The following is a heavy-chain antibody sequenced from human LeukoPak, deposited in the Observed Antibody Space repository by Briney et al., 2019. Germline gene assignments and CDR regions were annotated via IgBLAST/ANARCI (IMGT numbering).Heavy chain of an antibody. V-gene: IGHV4-59*01. CDR2: IYYSGST. Sequence: PSETLSLTCTVSGGSISSYYWSWIRQPPGKGLEWIGYIYYSGSTNYNPSLKSRVTISVDTSKNQFSLKLSSVTAADTAVYYCARVSYYYDSSGYPVIYFDYWGQGTLVTVSS. D-gene: IGHD3-22*01. CDR3: ARVSYYYDSSGYPVIYFDY. J-gene: IGHJ4*02. CDR1: GGSISSYY.